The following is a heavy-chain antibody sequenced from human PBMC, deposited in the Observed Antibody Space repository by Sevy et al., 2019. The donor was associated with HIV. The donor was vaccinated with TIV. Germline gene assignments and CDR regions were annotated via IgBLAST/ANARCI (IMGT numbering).Heavy chain of an antibody. CDR3: ARDLPPSATTVAHFDX. Sequence: GGSLRLSCAASGXXFSTYGMHWVRQAPGKGLEWVAFIRFDGTIQYYTDSVKGRLTISRDNSKNTLYLQMNSLRAEDTAIYYCARDLPPSATTVAHFDXXXXGTLVTVSS. J-gene: IGHJ4*02. V-gene: IGHV3-30*02. CDR1: GXXFSTYG. CDR2: IRFDGTIQ. D-gene: IGHD4-17*01.